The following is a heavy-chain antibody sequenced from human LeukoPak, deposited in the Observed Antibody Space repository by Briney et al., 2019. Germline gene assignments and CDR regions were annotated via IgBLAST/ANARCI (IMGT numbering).Heavy chain of an antibody. CDR1: GDSVSSNSAA. D-gene: IGHD6-13*01. J-gene: IGHJ5*02. Sequence: PSQTRSLTCAISGDSVSSNSAAWNWIRQSPSRGLEWLGRTYYRSKWYNDYAVSVKSRITINPGTSKNQFSLQLNSVTPEDTAVYYCARDLSGIAAAGSWFDPWGQGTLVTVSS. CDR3: ARDLSGIAAAGSWFDP. CDR2: TYYRSKWYN. V-gene: IGHV6-1*01.